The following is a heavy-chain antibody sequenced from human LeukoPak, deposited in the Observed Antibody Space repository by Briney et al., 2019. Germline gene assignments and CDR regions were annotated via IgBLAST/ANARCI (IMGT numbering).Heavy chain of an antibody. J-gene: IGHJ4*02. Sequence: PSETLSLTCAVYGGSFSGYYWSWIRQPPGKGLEWIGEINHSGSTNYNPSLKSRVTISVDTSKNQFSLKLSSVTAADTAVHYCARGRGTAGSWGQGTLVTVSS. D-gene: IGHD6-13*01. CDR1: GGSFSGYY. CDR3: ARGRGTAGS. CDR2: INHSGST. V-gene: IGHV4-34*01.